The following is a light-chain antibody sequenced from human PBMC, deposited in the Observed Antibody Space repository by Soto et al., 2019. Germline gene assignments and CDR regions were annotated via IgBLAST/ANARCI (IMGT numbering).Light chain of an antibody. Sequence: DIQMTQSPSSLSASVGDRVTITCRASQRISSYLNWYQQKPGKAPKLLIYAASSLQSGVPSRFSGSGSGTDFTLTISSLQPEDFATYYCQQSYSTPSNTFGQGTKLEIK. CDR1: QRISSY. V-gene: IGKV1-39*01. CDR2: AAS. J-gene: IGKJ2*01. CDR3: QQSYSTPSNT.